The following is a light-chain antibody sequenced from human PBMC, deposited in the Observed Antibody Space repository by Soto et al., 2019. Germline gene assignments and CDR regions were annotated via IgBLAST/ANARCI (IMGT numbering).Light chain of an antibody. J-gene: IGKJ1*01. CDR3: VTECTCPWM. CDR1: QSISSY. Sequence: DIHMTQSPSSVSSSLGAMGTITCLASQSISSYLNWYQQKPGKAPKLLIYAASNLQSGVPSRFSGSGSSTDCAPSRNSVQPGDYATHYCVTECTCPWMFGQGTKVDIK. CDR2: AAS. V-gene: IGKV1-39*01.